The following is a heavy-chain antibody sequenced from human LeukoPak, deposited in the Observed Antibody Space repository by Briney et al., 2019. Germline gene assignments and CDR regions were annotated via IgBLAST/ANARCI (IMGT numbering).Heavy chain of an antibody. Sequence: GGSLRLSCAASGFTFSTYSMNWVRQAPGEGLEGVSSISRSSTYIYYADSVKGRFTISRDNAKNSLYLQMNSLRAEDTAVYYCARGGLPAAITDYWGQGTLVTVSS. V-gene: IGHV3-21*01. CDR1: GFTFSTYS. J-gene: IGHJ4*02. CDR2: ISRSSTYI. CDR3: ARGGLPAAITDY. D-gene: IGHD2-2*02.